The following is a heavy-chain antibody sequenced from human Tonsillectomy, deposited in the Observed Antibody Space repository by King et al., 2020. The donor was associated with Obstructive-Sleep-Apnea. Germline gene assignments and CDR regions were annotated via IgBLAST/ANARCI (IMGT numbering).Heavy chain of an antibody. V-gene: IGHV3-9*01. J-gene: IGHJ4*02. D-gene: IGHD6-13*01. CDR2: IGWNSGSI. CDR1: GFTFDDYA. Sequence: VQLVESGGGLVQPGRSLRLSCAASGFTFDDYAMHWVRQAPGKGLEWVAWIGWNSGSIGYADSVKGRFTISRDNAKNSLYLQMNSLRAEDTALYYCAKAPTIAAAEVFDYWGQGTLVTVSS. CDR3: AKAPTIAAAEVFDY.